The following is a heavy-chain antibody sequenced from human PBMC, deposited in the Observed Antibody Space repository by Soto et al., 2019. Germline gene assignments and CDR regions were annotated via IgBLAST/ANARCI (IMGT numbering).Heavy chain of an antibody. D-gene: IGHD1-1*01. Sequence: GGALRRSCAASGFTFSSYDMHWVRQAPGKGLEWVAVISYDGSNKYYADSVKGRFTISRDNSKNTLYLQMNSMRAEDTAVYYCAKGGNSRGRTTDYYYYGMDVWGQGTTVTVSS. CDR3: AKGGNSRGRTTDYYYYGMDV. CDR2: ISYDGSNK. J-gene: IGHJ6*02. V-gene: IGHV3-30*18. CDR1: GFTFSSYD.